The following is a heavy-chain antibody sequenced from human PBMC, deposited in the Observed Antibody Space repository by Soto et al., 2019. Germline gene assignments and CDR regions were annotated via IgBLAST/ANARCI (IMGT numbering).Heavy chain of an antibody. D-gene: IGHD3-10*01. CDR1: GLTFSDSY. CDR2: ISSSGSSI. CDR3: ARVRFGEWGYAMDV. J-gene: IGHJ6*02. V-gene: IGHV3-11*01. Sequence: GGSLRLSCAASGLTFSDSYLNWIRHAPGKGLEWLAYISSSGSSIFYAGSVKGRFTISRDNAKNSLYLHMSSLRAEDTAMYYCARVRFGEWGYAMDVWGQGTTVTVSS.